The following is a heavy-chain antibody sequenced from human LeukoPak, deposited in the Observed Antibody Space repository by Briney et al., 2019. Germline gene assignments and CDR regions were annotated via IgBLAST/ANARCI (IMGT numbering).Heavy chain of an antibody. J-gene: IGHJ4*02. Sequence: GGSLRLSWAGSGFTFSSYAMGWVRQAPGQGLEWVSVISDSGDYTSYADSVRGRFTISRDNSRNTLYLQMISLRPEDTAVYYCAKDTSIGKYCTNGVCSPFDYWGQGTLVTVSS. CDR1: GFTFSSYA. V-gene: IGHV3-23*01. CDR2: ISDSGDYT. D-gene: IGHD2-8*01. CDR3: AKDTSIGKYCTNGVCSPFDY.